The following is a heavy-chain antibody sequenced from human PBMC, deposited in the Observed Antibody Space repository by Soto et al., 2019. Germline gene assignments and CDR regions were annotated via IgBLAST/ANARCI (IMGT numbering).Heavy chain of an antibody. V-gene: IGHV3-74*01. CDR2: INSDGSTT. CDR1: GFTFSNSW. D-gene: IGHD1-26*01. Sequence: GGSLRLSCAASGFTFSNSWMHWVRQAPGKGLVWVSYINSDGSTTTYADSVKGRFTISRDNAKNTVYLQITSLTAEDTAVYYCARDRSYTTDYWGQGTLVTVSS. CDR3: ARDRSYTTDY. J-gene: IGHJ4*02.